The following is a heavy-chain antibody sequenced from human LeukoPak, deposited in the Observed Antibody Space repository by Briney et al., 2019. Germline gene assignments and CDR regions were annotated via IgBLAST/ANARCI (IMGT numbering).Heavy chain of an antibody. CDR1: GGSISSSSYY. D-gene: IGHD2-21*01. V-gene: IGHV4-39*07. J-gene: IGHJ3*02. CDR3: ASLFSWGSLDAFDI. Sequence: SETLSLTCTVSGGSISSSSYYWGWIRQPPGKGLEWIGSIYYSGSTYYNPSLKSRVTISVDTSKNQFSLKLSSVTAADTAVYYCASLFSWGSLDAFDIWGQGTMVTVSS. CDR2: IYYSGST.